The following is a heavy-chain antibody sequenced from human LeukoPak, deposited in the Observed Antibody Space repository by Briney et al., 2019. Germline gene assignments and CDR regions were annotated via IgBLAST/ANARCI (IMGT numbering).Heavy chain of an antibody. CDR3: ARGHNSTLPD. J-gene: IGHJ4*02. Sequence: PGGSLRLSCAASGFTFSSYSMNWVRQAPGKGLEWVANIREDESEKYYVDSVKGRFTISRDNAKNSMYLEMNSLRAEDTAVYYCARGHNSTLPDWGQGSLVTVSS. D-gene: IGHD1-20*01. CDR2: IREDESEK. V-gene: IGHV3-7*04. CDR1: GFTFSSYS.